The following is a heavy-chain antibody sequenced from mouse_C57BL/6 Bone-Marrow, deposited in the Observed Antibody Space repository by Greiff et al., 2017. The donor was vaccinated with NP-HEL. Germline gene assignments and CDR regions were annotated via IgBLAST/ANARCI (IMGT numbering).Heavy chain of an antibody. CDR2: IRLKSDNYAT. Sequence: EVKLEESGGGLVQPGGSMKLSCVASGFTFSNYWMNWVRQSPEKGLEWVAQIRLKSDNYATHYAESVKGRFTISRDDSKSSVYLQMNNLRAEDTGIYYCTPVYYGSYFDYWGQGTTLTVSS. CDR1: GFTFSNYW. V-gene: IGHV6-3*01. J-gene: IGHJ2*01. D-gene: IGHD1-1*01. CDR3: TPVYYGSYFDY.